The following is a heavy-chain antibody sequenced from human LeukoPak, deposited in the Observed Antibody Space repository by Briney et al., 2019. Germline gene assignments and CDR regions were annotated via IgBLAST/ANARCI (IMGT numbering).Heavy chain of an antibody. CDR2: INPSGGST. J-gene: IGHJ4*02. D-gene: IGHD2-21*02. Sequence: ASVKVSCKASGYTFTSYYMHWLRQAPGQGLEGMGIINPSGGSTSYAQKFQGRVTMTRDTSTSTVYMELSSLRSEDTAVYYCASSSVVVTAIPLVYWGQGTLVTVSS. CDR3: ASSSVVVTAIPLVY. CDR1: GYTFTSYY. V-gene: IGHV1-46*01.